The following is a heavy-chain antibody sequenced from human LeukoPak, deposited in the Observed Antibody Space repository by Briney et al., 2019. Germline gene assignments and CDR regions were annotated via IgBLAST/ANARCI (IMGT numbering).Heavy chain of an antibody. Sequence: SETLSLTCTVSGGSISSYYWSWIRQPAGKGLEWIGRIYTSGSTNYNPSLKGRVTMSVDTSKNQFSLKLSSVTAADTAVYYCARARVLRFLEWLPLEYYFDYWGQGTLVTVSS. D-gene: IGHD3-3*01. CDR1: GGSISSYY. CDR3: ARARVLRFLEWLPLEYYFDY. V-gene: IGHV4-4*07. CDR2: IYTSGST. J-gene: IGHJ4*02.